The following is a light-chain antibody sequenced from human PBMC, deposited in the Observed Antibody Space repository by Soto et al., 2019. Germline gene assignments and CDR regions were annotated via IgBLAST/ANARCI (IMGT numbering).Light chain of an antibody. CDR2: SNN. J-gene: IGLJ1*01. Sequence: QSVLTQPPSASATPGERVTISCSGSSSNIGRNTVNWYQQLPGTAPKLVIYSNNQRPSGVPDRFSGSKSGTSGSLAISGLQSEDEDDYYCAAWDNSLSEYVFGTGTKLTVL. CDR1: SSNIGRNT. V-gene: IGLV1-44*01. CDR3: AAWDNSLSEYV.